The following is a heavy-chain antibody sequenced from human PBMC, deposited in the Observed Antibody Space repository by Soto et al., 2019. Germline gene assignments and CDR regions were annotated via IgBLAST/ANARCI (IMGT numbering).Heavy chain of an antibody. CDR2: IYYSGST. CDR1: GGSISSYY. Sequence: SETLSLTCTVSGGSISSYYWSWIRQPPGKELEWIGYIYYSGSTNYNPSLKSRVTISVDTSKNQFSLKLTSVTAADTAVYYCARKGESGYTYGYARTYYGMDVWGQGTTVTVSS. CDR3: ARKGESGYTYGYARTYYGMDV. J-gene: IGHJ6*02. V-gene: IGHV4-59*08. D-gene: IGHD5-18*01.